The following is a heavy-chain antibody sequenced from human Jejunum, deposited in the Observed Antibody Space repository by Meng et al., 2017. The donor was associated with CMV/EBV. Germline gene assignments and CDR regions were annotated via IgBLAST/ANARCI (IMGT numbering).Heavy chain of an antibody. V-gene: IGHV4-61*07. D-gene: IGHD3-3*01. J-gene: IGHJ3*02. CDR3: ARRGDFLSKNALDI. Sequence: GSVSSGSYYWNWIRQPPGTGLDWLGYIYYSGSTTYNPSLKSRVTISIDTSKNQFSLKLSSVTAADTAVYYCARRGDFLSKNALDIWGQGTMVTVSS. CDR1: GSVSSGSYY. CDR2: IYYSGST.